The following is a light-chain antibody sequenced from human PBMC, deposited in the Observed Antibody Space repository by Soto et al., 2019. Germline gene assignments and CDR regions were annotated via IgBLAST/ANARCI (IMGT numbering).Light chain of an antibody. CDR1: SSDVGGYNF. CDR3: SSYADSSTYV. Sequence: QSALTQPASVSGSPGQSITISCTGTSSDVGGYNFVSWYQQHPGKAPKLMIYGVSNRPSGVSSRFSASKSGNTASLTVSGLQAEDEADYYCSSYADSSTYVFGTGTKLTVL. J-gene: IGLJ1*01. V-gene: IGLV2-14*01. CDR2: GVS.